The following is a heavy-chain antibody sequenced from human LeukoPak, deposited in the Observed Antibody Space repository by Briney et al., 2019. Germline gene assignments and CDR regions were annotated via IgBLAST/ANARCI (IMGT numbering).Heavy chain of an antibody. Sequence: PGGSLRLSCAAYGFTFSSYSVNWVRQAPEKGLGWISYISSGSNAIYYAYSVKRRFTISRDNAKNSLYLQMNSLRDEDTAVYYCARGYFFDYWGQGTLVTVSS. CDR2: ISSGSNAI. J-gene: IGHJ4*02. V-gene: IGHV3-48*02. D-gene: IGHD1-14*01. CDR3: ARGYFFDY. CDR1: GFTFSSYS.